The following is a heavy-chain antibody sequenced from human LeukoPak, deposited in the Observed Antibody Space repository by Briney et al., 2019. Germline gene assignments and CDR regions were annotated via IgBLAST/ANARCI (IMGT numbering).Heavy chain of an antibody. CDR3: ARDGLGGITMIVS. V-gene: IGHV1-2*06. J-gene: IGHJ4*02. CDR2: INPNSGGT. D-gene: IGHD3-22*01. CDR1: GYTFTGYY. Sequence: ASVKVSCKASGYTFTGYYMHWVRQAPGRGLEWMGRINPNSGGTNYAQKFQGRVTMTRDTSISTAYMELSRLRSDDTAVYYCARDGLGGITMIVSWGQGTLVTVSS.